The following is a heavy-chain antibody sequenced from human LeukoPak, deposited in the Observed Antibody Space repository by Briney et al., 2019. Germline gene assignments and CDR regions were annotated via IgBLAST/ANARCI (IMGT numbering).Heavy chain of an antibody. CDR2: ISYDGSNK. CDR3: AKLAVAGTESPFDY. Sequence: GGSLRLSCAASGFTFSSYGMHWVRQAPGKGLEWVAVISYDGSNKYYADSVKGRFTISRDNSKNTLYLQMNSLRAEDTAVYYCAKLAVAGTESPFDYWSRGTLVTVSS. J-gene: IGHJ4*02. D-gene: IGHD6-19*01. V-gene: IGHV3-30*18. CDR1: GFTFSSYG.